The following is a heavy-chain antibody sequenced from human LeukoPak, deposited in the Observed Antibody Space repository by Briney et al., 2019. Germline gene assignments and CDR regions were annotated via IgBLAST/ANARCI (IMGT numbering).Heavy chain of an antibody. CDR1: GYTFTGYY. J-gene: IGHJ3*02. CDR2: INPNSGGT. Sequence: ASVKVSCKASGYTFTGYYMHGVRQAPGQGLEWMGRINPNSGGTNYAQKFQGRVTMPRDTSTSTAYMELSRLRSDDTAVYHCASVGREVRGVIMTHAFDIWGQGTMVTVSS. CDR3: ASVGREVRGVIMTHAFDI. V-gene: IGHV1-2*06. D-gene: IGHD3-10*01.